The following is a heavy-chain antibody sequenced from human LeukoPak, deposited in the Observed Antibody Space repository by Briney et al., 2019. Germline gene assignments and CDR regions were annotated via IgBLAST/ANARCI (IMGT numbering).Heavy chain of an antibody. CDR3: ATTMVRGVIMLYFDY. D-gene: IGHD3-10*01. CDR2: INPNSGGT. V-gene: IGHV1-2*02. CDR1: GYTFTGYY. J-gene: IGHJ4*02. Sequence: ASVKVSCKASGYTFTGYYMHWVRQAPGQGLEWMGWINPNSGGTNYAQKFQGRVTMTRDTSISTAYMELSRLRSDDTAVYYCATTMVRGVIMLYFDYWGQGTLVTVSS.